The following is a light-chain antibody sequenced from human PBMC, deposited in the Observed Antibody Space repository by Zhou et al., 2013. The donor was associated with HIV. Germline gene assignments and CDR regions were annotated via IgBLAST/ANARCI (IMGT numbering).Light chain of an antibody. V-gene: IGKV1D-16*01. CDR2: AAS. J-gene: IGKJ3*01. CDR3: QQYNLYPFT. CDR1: QGISSW. Sequence: DIQMTQSPSSVSASVGDRVTITCRASQGISSWLAWYQQKPGKAPTLLIYAASSLQSGVPSRFSGSRSGTEFTLTISSLQPDDFATYYCQQYNLYPFTFGPGTRVDIK.